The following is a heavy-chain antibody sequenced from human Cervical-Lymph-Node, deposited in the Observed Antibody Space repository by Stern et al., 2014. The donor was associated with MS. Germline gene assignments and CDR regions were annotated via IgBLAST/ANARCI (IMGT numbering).Heavy chain of an antibody. CDR1: GGTFSKFP. D-gene: IGHD6-13*01. CDR2: IFPVFGTP. Sequence: VQLVESGAEATKPGSSVKVSCKASGGTFSKFPSSWVRQAPRQGLEWMGGIFPVFGTPTYAQEFRGRVTITADVSTSTVYMELSSLRSDDTAVYYCALSSETSDRWYSLGYDLWGQGTLVTVS. V-gene: IGHV1-69*01. J-gene: IGHJ5*02. CDR3: ALSSETSDRWYSLGYDL.